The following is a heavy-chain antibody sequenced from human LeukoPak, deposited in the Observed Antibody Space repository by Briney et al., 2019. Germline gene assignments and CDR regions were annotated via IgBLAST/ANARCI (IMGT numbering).Heavy chain of an antibody. CDR3: AAGAGWLIDW. D-gene: IGHD6-19*01. CDR2: IEKDGSEI. CDR1: GFTFSNYW. Sequence: GGSLRLSCAASGFTFSNYWMNWVRQAPGKGMDWVAIIEKDGSEILYVDSVKGRFTISRDNAKNSLYLQMNSLRAEDTAVYYCAAGAGWLIDWWGQGTLVTVSS. J-gene: IGHJ4*02. V-gene: IGHV3-7*01.